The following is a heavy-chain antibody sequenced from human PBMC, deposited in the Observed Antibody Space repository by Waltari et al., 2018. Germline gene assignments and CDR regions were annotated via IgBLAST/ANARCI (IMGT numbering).Heavy chain of an antibody. CDR3: TRLAGGGDYFDY. Sequence: EVQLVESGGDLVQPGGSLKLSCAASGFTFTDSTMHWVRQASGKGLEWVGRIRNKADTYATAYTASVKGRFTISRDDSKNTTYLQMNSLKTEDTAVYYCTRLAGGGDYFDYWGQGTLVTVSS. CDR1: GFTFTDST. J-gene: IGHJ4*02. CDR2: IRNKADTYAT. V-gene: IGHV3-73*01. D-gene: IGHD3-10*01.